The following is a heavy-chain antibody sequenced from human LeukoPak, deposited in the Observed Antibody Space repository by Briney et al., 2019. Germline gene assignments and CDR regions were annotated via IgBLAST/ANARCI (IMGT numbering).Heavy chain of an antibody. CDR2: FYLEDGER. D-gene: IGHD3-16*02. V-gene: IGHV1-24*01. CDR1: GYTLTELS. CDR3: ATERRALLRYTPPRFDY. J-gene: IGHJ4*02. Sequence: ASVKVSCKVSGYTLTELSMHWVRQAPGEGVGWMGGFYLEDGERSYAKKFHGRATMTEDTSTDTAYMELSSLRSEDTAVYYCATERRALLRYTPPRFDYWGQGTLVTVSS.